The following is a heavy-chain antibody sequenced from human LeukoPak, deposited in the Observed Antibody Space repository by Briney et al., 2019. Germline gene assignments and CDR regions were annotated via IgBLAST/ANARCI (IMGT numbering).Heavy chain of an antibody. V-gene: IGHV3-74*01. Sequence: GGSLRLSCAASGFTFSNYWMHWVRQAPGKGLVWVSHISSDGSTTNCADSVKGRFTISRDNAKNTLFLQMNSLRAGDTAVYYCVRDRAAKWGQGTLVTVSA. J-gene: IGHJ4*02. CDR1: GFTFSNYW. CDR2: ISSDGSTT. CDR3: VRDRAAK.